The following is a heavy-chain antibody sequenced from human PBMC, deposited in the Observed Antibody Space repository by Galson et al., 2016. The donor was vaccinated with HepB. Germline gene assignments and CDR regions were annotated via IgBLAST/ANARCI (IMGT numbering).Heavy chain of an antibody. D-gene: IGHD6-19*01. V-gene: IGHV4-4*02. CDR1: GASITSGHW. J-gene: IGHJ4*02. Sequence: LSLTCGVSGASITSGHWWSCVRQPPGKGLEWIGEVSHTGGTNYNPSLKSRVTISLDRSNNQFSVKITSVTAADTAVYYCAASSGWWRLDSWGQGILVTVSS. CDR2: VSHTGGT. CDR3: AASSGWWRLDS.